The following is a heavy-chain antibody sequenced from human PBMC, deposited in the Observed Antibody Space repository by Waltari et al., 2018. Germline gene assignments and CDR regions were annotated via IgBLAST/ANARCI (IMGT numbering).Heavy chain of an antibody. J-gene: IGHJ4*02. V-gene: IGHV3-30*18. CDR1: GFSLRSFG. Sequence: QVQLVESGGGVVQPGTSLRLSCAASGFSLRSFGMHWVRQAPGRGLEWVALIWFQGGDEYYADSVRGRFTISRDNSKNILYLHMDSLRVDDTAVYYCAKDAFGNTYLDHWGQGTLVTVSS. CDR3: AKDAFGNTYLDH. CDR2: IWFQGGDE. D-gene: IGHD3-10*01.